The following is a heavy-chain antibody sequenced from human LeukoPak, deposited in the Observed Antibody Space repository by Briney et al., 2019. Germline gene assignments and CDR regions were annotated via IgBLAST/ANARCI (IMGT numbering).Heavy chain of an antibody. J-gene: IGHJ3*02. CDR1: GFTFSSYS. Sequence: GGSLRLSCAASGFTFSSYSMNWVRQAPGKGLEWVSSISSSSSYIYYADSVKGRFTISKDNAKNSLYLQMNSLRAEDTDVYYCAIVGATTGAFDIWGQGTMVTVSS. D-gene: IGHD1-26*01. CDR2: ISSSSSYI. V-gene: IGHV3-21*01. CDR3: AIVGATTGAFDI.